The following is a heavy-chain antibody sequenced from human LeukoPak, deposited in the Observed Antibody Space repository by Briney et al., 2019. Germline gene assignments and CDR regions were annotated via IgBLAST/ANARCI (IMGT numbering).Heavy chain of an antibody. J-gene: IGHJ1*01. CDR2: IKYDGSEK. D-gene: IGHD2-2*01. Sequence: GGSLRLSCEASGFTFSSYWMTWVRQAPGRGLEWVANIKYDGSEKYYLDSVKGRFTISRDNARNSLYLQMNSLSVEDTAVYFCASARESCIGSTCYEYFHHWGQGTPLTVSS. V-gene: IGHV3-7*05. CDR1: GFTFSSYW. CDR3: ASARESCIGSTCYEYFHH.